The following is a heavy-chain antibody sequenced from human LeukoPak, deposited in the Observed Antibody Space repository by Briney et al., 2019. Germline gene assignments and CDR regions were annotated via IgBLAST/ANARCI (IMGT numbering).Heavy chain of an antibody. V-gene: IGHV4-39*01. J-gene: IGHJ4*02. D-gene: IGHD2-2*01. Sequence: TSETLSLTCTVSGGSISSSSYYWGWIRQPPGKGLEWIGSIYYSGSTYYNPSLKSRVTISVDTSKNQFSLKLSSVTAAGTAVYYCARRRRYQLLFFDYWGQGTLVTVSS. CDR2: IYYSGST. CDR3: ARRRRYQLLFFDY. CDR1: GGSISSSSYY.